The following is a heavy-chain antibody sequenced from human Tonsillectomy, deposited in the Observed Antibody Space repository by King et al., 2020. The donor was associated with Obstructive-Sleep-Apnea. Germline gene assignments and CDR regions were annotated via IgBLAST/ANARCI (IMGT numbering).Heavy chain of an antibody. Sequence: VTLKESGPTLVKPTQTLTLTCTFSGFSLSISGVAVGWIRQPPGKALEWLALIFWNYDKRYSQSLKSRLTITKDTSKNHVDLTITNMDPVDTATYYCAHTPWDYQLPLDYWGQGTLVTVSS. CDR3: AHTPWDYQLPLDY. J-gene: IGHJ4*02. CDR1: GFSLSISGVA. CDR2: IFWNYDK. V-gene: IGHV2-5*01. D-gene: IGHD2-2*01.